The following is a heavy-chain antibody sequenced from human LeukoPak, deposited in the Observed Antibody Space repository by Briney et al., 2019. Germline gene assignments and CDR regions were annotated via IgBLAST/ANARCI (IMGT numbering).Heavy chain of an antibody. D-gene: IGHD5-24*01. CDR1: GYTFTSYA. CDR3: ARGYWLGDGYNYYYYYYMDV. V-gene: IGHV7-4-1*02. Sequence: ASVKVSCKASGYTFTSYAMNWVRQAPGQGLEWMGWINTNTGNPTYAQGFTGRFVFSLDTSVSTAYLQISSLKAEDTAVYYCARGYWLGDGYNYYYYYYMDVWGKGTTVTVSS. J-gene: IGHJ6*03. CDR2: INTNTGNP.